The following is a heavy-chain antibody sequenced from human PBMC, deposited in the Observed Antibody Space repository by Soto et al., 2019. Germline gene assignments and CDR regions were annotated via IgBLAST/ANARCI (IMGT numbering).Heavy chain of an antibody. J-gene: IGHJ4*02. V-gene: IGHV4-59*01. Sequence: SETLSLTCTVSGGSISSYYWSWIRQPPGKGLEWIGYIYYSGSTNYNPSLKSRVTISVDTSKNQFSLKLSSVTAADTAVYYCAREVVPAAGIDYWGQGTLVTVSS. CDR1: GGSISSYY. D-gene: IGHD2-2*01. CDR3: AREVVPAAGIDY. CDR2: IYYSGST.